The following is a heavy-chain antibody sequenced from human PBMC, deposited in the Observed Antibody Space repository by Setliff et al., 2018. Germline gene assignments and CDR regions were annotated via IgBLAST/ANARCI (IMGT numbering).Heavy chain of an antibody. V-gene: IGHV3-74*01. D-gene: IGHD2-21*02. Sequence: GSLRLSCAASGFTFSSYWMHWVRQAPGKGLVWVSRINTDGSSTNYADSVKGRFTISRDNAKNSLYLQMNSLRAEDTAVYYCARAIVVTAIHDYWGQGTLVTVSS. CDR2: INTDGSST. J-gene: IGHJ4*02. CDR1: GFTFSSYW. CDR3: ARAIVVTAIHDY.